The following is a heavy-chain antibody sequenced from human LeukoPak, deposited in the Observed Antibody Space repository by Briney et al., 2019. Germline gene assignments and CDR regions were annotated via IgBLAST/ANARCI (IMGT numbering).Heavy chain of an antibody. Sequence: SVKVSCKASGGTFSSHAISWVRQAPGQGLEWMGGIIPIFGTANYAQKFQGRVTITADKSTSTAYMELSSLRSEDTAVYYCARYSARGGWYAYWGQGTLVTVSS. CDR3: ARYSARGGWYAY. J-gene: IGHJ4*02. V-gene: IGHV1-69*06. D-gene: IGHD6-19*01. CDR2: IIPIFGTA. CDR1: GGTFSSHA.